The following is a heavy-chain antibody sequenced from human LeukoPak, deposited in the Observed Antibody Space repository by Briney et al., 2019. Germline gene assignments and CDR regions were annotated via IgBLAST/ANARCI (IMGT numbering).Heavy chain of an antibody. D-gene: IGHD6-13*01. CDR1: GFTFSSYS. V-gene: IGHV3-48*04. CDR3: ATFPNGYSSSWYLFAFDI. Sequence: PGGSLRLSCAASGFTFSSYSMNWVRQAPGKGLEWVSYISSSSSTIYYADSVKGRFTISRDNAKNSLYLQMNSLRAEDTAVYYCATFPNGYSSSWYLFAFDIWGQGTMVTVSS. CDR2: ISSSSSTI. J-gene: IGHJ3*02.